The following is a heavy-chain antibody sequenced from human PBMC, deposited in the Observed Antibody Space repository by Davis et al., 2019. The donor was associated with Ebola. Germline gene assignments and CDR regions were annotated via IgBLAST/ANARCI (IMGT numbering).Heavy chain of an antibody. D-gene: IGHD7-27*01. CDR2: IRPDGSDK. Sequence: GESLKTSCAAPGFLFSRYGFHWLRQAPGKGLVWVAFIRPDGSDKYYTDSVKGRFTASRDNSKNTLYLQMNGLRAEDTAVYYCSRGRNWGCEYWGQGTLVTVSS. CDR3: SRGRNWGCEY. J-gene: IGHJ4*02. V-gene: IGHV3-30*02. CDR1: GFLFSRYG.